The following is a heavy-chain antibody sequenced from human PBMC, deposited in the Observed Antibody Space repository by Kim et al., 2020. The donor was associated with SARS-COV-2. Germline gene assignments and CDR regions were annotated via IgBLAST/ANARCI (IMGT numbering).Heavy chain of an antibody. J-gene: IGHJ6*02. V-gene: IGHV7-4-1*02. CDR3: ARDQRPLSSGWYTLRDYYYYGMDV. CDR1: GYTFTSYA. CDR2: INTNTGNP. D-gene: IGHD6-19*01. Sequence: ASVKVSCKASGYTFTSYAMNWVRQAPGQGLEWMGWINTNTGNPTYAQGFTGRFVFSLDTSVSTAYLQISSLKAEDTAVYYCARDQRPLSSGWYTLRDYYYYGMDVWGQGTTVTVSS.